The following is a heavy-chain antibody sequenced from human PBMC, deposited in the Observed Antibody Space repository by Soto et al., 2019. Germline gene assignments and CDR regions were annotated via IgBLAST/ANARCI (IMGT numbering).Heavy chain of an antibody. CDR2: IYPGDSDT. J-gene: IGHJ6*02. D-gene: IGHD6-13*01. CDR1: GYSFTSYW. V-gene: IGHV5-51*01. CDR3: ARQQTASSSWYSPFYYYYGMDV. Sequence: LGESLKISCKGSGYSFTSYWNGWVRQMPGKGLEWMGIIYPGDSDTRYSPSFQGQVTISADKSISTAYLQWSSLKASDTAMYYCARQQTASSSWYSPFYYYYGMDVWGQGTTVTVSS.